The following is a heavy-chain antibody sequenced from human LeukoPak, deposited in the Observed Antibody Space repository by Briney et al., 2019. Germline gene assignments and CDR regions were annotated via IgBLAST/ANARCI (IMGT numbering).Heavy chain of an antibody. CDR2: IYYSGST. V-gene: IGHV4-31*03. CDR1: GGSISSGGYY. D-gene: IGHD4-17*01. Sequence: PSETLSLTCTVSGGSISSGGYYWSWIRQHPGKGLEWIGYIYYSGSTNYNPSLKSRVTISVDTSKNQFSLKLSSVTAADTAVYYCASLDYGDYVGYGMDVWGQGTTVTVSS. CDR3: ASLDYGDYVGYGMDV. J-gene: IGHJ6*02.